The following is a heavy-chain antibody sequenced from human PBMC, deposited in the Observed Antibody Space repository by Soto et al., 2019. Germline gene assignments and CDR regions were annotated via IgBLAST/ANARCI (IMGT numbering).Heavy chain of an antibody. CDR1: GGSISSGDYK. D-gene: IGHD4-4*01. CDR2: IYYSGYN. Sequence: QVQLQESGPGLVKPSQTLSLTCTVSGGSISSGDYKWSWIRQPPGKGLEWIGYIYYSGYNYNNPSLKSRVTMSVDTSKNLSSLTLSSVTAADTAVYYCARSDNYVPFEYWGQGTLVTVSS. V-gene: IGHV4-30-4*01. CDR3: ARSDNYVPFEY. J-gene: IGHJ4*02.